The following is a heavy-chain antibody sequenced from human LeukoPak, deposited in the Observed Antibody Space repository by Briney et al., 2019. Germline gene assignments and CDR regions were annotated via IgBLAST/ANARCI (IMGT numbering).Heavy chain of an antibody. CDR1: GGSFSGYY. J-gene: IGHJ4*02. V-gene: IGHV3-66*01. CDR2: IYSGGST. CDR3: ARERDGYNYFDY. Sequence: PSETLSLACAVYGGSFSGYYMSWIRQAPGKGLEWVSVIYSGGSTYYADSVKGRFTISRDNSKNTLYLQMNSLRAEDTAVYYCARERDGYNYFDYWGQGTLVTVSS. D-gene: IGHD5-24*01.